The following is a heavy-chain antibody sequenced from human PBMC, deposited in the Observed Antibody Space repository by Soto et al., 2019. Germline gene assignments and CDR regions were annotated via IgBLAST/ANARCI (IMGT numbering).Heavy chain of an antibody. CDR3: ARVPRFSSDMLEVPAVMYEEWFYP. CDR1: GYTFMNYA. J-gene: IGHJ5*02. V-gene: IGHV1-3*01. CDR2: IHAGDGKT. D-gene: IGHD2-2*01. Sequence: QVQLVQSGAEVKKPGASLKVSCKASGYTFMNYAMHWVRQAPGQGLEWMGWIHAGDGKTKYAQKLQGRVTITRDTSEITAYMELSSLRAEDTALYYCARVPRFSSDMLEVPAVMYEEWFYPWGQGTMVTVAS.